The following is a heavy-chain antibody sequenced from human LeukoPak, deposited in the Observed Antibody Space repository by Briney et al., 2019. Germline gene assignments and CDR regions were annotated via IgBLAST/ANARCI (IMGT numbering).Heavy chain of an antibody. J-gene: IGHJ5*02. Sequence: PSETLSLTCTVSGGSISSSPYYWGWIRQPPGKGLEWIGSIYYSGTTHYNPSLESRVTVSVDTSKNQFSLKLASVTAADTAIYYCAKGAGGFSYYNWFDPWGQGTLVTVSS. V-gene: IGHV4-39*07. CDR1: GGSISSSPYY. CDR2: IYYSGTT. D-gene: IGHD5-18*01. CDR3: AKGAGGFSYYNWFDP.